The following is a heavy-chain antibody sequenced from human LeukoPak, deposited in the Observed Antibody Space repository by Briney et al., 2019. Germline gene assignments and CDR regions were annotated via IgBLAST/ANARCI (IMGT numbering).Heavy chain of an antibody. Sequence: SVKVSCKASGGTFSSYVISWVRQAPGQGLEWMGGIIPIFGTANYAQKFQGRVTITADKSTSTAYMELSSLRSEDTAVYYCARDLGYYYDSSGYSYNWFDPWGQGTLVTVSS. CDR2: IIPIFGTA. CDR3: ARDLGYYYDSSGYSYNWFDP. D-gene: IGHD3-22*01. J-gene: IGHJ5*02. V-gene: IGHV1-69*06. CDR1: GGTFSSYV.